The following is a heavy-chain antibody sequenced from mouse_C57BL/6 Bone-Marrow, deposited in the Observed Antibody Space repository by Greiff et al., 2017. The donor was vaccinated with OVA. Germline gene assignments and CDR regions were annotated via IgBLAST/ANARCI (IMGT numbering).Heavy chain of an antibody. CDR1: GFTFSSYA. D-gene: IGHD2-4*01. CDR3: ARDCDYDGYYYAMDY. CDR2: ISDGGSYT. J-gene: IGHJ4*01. Sequence: EVMLVESGGGLVKPGGSLKLSCAASGFTFSSYAMSWVRQTPEKRLEWVATISDGGSYTYYPDNVKGRFTISRDNAKNNLYLQMSHLKSEDTAMYYCARDCDYDGYYYAMDYWGQGTSVTVSS. V-gene: IGHV5-4*01.